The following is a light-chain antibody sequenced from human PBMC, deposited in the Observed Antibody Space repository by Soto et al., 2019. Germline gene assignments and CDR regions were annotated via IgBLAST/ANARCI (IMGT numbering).Light chain of an antibody. CDR3: QQRSNWPWT. V-gene: IGKV3-11*01. Sequence: EIVMTQSPATLSVSPGERATLSCRASQSVSSNLAWYQQKPGQAPRLLIYGASNRATGIPARFSGSGSGTDFTLTISSLEPEDFAVYYCQQRSNWPWTFGQGTKVDNK. CDR2: GAS. CDR1: QSVSSN. J-gene: IGKJ1*01.